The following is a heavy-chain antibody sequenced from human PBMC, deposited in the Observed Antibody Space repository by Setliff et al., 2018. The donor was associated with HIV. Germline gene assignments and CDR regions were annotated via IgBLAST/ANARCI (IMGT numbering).Heavy chain of an antibody. CDR2: SIPLFGTV. CDR1: GDTFSNSA. J-gene: IGHJ4*02. Sequence: ASVKVSCKASGDTFSNSALTWVRQAPGQGLEWMGGSIPLFGTVTYAQRFQGRVTITTDELMTTAYMELTSLRSEDTVVYYCASGSGYCRNGVCYIGVHKNPDKYYFDYWGQGTLVTVS. V-gene: IGHV1-69*05. CDR3: ASGSGYCRNGVCYIGVHKNPDKYYFDY. D-gene: IGHD2-8*01.